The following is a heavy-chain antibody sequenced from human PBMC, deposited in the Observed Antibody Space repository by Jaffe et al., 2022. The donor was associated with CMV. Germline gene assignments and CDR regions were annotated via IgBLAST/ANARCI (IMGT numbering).Heavy chain of an antibody. J-gene: IGHJ3*02. Sequence: QVQLVESGGGVVQFGRSLRLSCAASGFTFSAVGMHWVRQAPGKGLEWVAVISKDGTEKYYGDSVKGRLTISRDNSMNMVFLQINSLRPEDTAVYYCANGGSWADAFDIWGQGTMVTVSS. CDR1: GFTFSAVG. CDR3: ANGGSWADAFDI. V-gene: IGHV3-30*18. CDR2: ISKDGTEK. D-gene: IGHD7-27*01.